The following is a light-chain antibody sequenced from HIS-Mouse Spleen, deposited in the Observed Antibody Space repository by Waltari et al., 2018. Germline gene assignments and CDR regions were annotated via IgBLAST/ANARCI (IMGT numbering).Light chain of an antibody. Sequence: DIVMTQSPDSLAVSLGEGATITCKSSQSVLYSSNNKNYLAWYQQKPGQPPKLLIYWASTRESGVPDRFSGSGSGTDFTLTISSLQAEDVAVYYCQQYYSTPYTFGQGTKLEIK. CDR1: QSVLYSSNNKNY. CDR3: QQYYSTPYT. CDR2: WAS. V-gene: IGKV4-1*01. J-gene: IGKJ2*01.